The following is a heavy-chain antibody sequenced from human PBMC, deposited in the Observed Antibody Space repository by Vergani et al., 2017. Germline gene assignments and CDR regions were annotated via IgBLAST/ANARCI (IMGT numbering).Heavy chain of an antibody. CDR2: ISTRSDNT. V-gene: IGHV3-23*01. J-gene: IGHJ4*02. D-gene: IGHD3-10*01. CDR3: AKKSTSCTTNHCHKTIVQGVHWDS. CDR1: GFAFSEFA. Sequence: EVRLLESGGDVVQPGGSLRLSCTTSGFAFSEFAMHWVRQTPGKGLEWVSGISTRSDNTYYADFVRGRFTISRDDSRNTLYLHLNSLRAEDTAIYYCAKKSTSCTTNHCHKTIVQGVHWDSWGQGTLVTVSS.